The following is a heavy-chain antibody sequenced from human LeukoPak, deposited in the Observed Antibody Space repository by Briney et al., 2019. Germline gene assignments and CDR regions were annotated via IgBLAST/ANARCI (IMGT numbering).Heavy chain of an antibody. D-gene: IGHD6-19*01. V-gene: IGHV6-1*01. J-gene: IGHJ4*02. CDR1: GDSVSIDSAA. CDR2: TYYSSKWYK. Sequence: SRTLSLTFAISGDSVSIDSAAWNWLRQSPSRGLEWLGITYYSSKWYKDYAVSVKSLITLNPDTSKNQFSLLLNSVTPEDTAVYYCARGWLGSGLDYWGQGTLVTVSS. CDR3: ARGWLGSGLDY.